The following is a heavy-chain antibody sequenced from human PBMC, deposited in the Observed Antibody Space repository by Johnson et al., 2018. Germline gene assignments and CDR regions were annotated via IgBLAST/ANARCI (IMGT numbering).Heavy chain of an antibody. CDR3: ASSDYYDRGSDAFDI. CDR2: INHSGST. V-gene: IGHV4-34*01. Sequence: QVQLQQWGAGLLKPSETLSLTCAVYGGSFSGYYWSWIRQPPGKGLEWIGEINHSGSTNYNPSLKSRVTISVDTSKNQFSLKLSSVTAADTAVYYCASSDYYDRGSDAFDIWGQGTMVTVSS. J-gene: IGHJ3*02. CDR1: GGSFSGYY. D-gene: IGHD3-22*01.